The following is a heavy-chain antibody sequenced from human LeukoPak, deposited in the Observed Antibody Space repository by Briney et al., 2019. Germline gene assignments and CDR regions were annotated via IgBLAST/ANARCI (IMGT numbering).Heavy chain of an antibody. J-gene: IGHJ4*02. V-gene: IGHV4-59*01. CDR3: ARTPGE. D-gene: IGHD2-21*01. CDR1: GGSISSFY. CDR2: IYNSGST. Sequence: PSETLSLTCTVSGGSISSFYWSWIRQPPGKGLEWIGNIYNSGSTNYNPSLKSRFTISADTSKNQFYLKLSSVTAADTAVYFCARTPGEWGQGTLVTVSS.